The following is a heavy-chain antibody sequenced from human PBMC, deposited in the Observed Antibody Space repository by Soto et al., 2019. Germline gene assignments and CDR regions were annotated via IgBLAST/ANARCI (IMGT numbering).Heavy chain of an antibody. CDR1: GGSFSGYY. D-gene: IGHD3-22*01. CDR2: INHSGST. CDR3: ARGVGYYDSSGYYLLHYFDY. V-gene: IGHV4-34*01. Sequence: SETLSLTCAVYGGSFSGYYWSWMRQPPGKGLEWIGEINHSGSTNYNPSPKSRVSISVDTSKNQFSLKLSTVTAADTAVYYCARGVGYYDSSGYYLLHYFDYWGQGTLVTVSS. J-gene: IGHJ4*02.